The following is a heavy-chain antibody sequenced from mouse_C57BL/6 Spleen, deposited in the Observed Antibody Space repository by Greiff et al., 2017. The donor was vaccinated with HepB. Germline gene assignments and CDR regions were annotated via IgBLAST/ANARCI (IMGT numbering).Heavy chain of an antibody. CDR3: ARGYYDYDGGAMDY. CDR1: GFTFSSYT. Sequence: EVQRVESGGGLVKPGGSLKLSCAASGFTFSSYTMSWVRQTPEKRLEWVATISGGGGNTYYPDSVKGRFTISRDNAKNTLYLQMSSLRSEDTALYYCARGYYDYDGGAMDYWGQGTSVTVSS. J-gene: IGHJ4*01. CDR2: ISGGGGNT. V-gene: IGHV5-9*01. D-gene: IGHD2-4*01.